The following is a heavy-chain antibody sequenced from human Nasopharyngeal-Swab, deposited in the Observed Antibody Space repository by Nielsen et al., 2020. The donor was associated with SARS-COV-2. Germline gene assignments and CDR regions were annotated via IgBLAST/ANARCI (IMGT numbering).Heavy chain of an antibody. V-gene: IGHV3-13*01. D-gene: IGHD1-1*01. CDR3: ARARGNWNDDYYYGMDV. Sequence: GESLKISCAASGFTFSSYDMHWVRQATGKGLEWVSAIGTAGDTYYPGSVKGRFTISRENAKNSLYLQMNSLRAGDTAVYYCARARGNWNDDYYYGMDVWDQGTTVTVSS. J-gene: IGHJ6*02. CDR1: GFTFSSYD. CDR2: IGTAGDT.